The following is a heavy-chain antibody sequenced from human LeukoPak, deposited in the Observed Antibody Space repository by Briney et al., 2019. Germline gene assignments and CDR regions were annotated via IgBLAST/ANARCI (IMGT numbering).Heavy chain of an antibody. Sequence: GESLKISCTASGFTFGDHAMSWVRRAPGKGLEWVGFIRRKVHGGTTEYATSVKGRFTISRDDSKSIAYLQMNSLKTEDTALYYCTRERSGYCSGGSCYGFDYWGRGTLVTVSS. J-gene: IGHJ4*02. CDR1: GFTFGDHA. CDR3: TRERSGYCSGGSCYGFDY. D-gene: IGHD2-15*01. V-gene: IGHV3-49*04. CDR2: IRRKVHGGTT.